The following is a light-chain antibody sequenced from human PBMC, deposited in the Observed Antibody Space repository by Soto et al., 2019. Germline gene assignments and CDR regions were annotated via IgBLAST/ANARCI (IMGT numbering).Light chain of an antibody. CDR3: QSYDSSLSGSYV. CDR1: SSNIGAGYD. V-gene: IGLV1-40*01. Sequence: QSVLTQPPSVSGAPGQRVTISCTGSSSNIGAGYDVHWYQQLPGTAPKLLIYGNSNRPSGVPDRFSGSKSGTSASLAITGIQAEDEAYYYCQSYDSSLSGSYVFGTGTKVTVL. CDR2: GNS. J-gene: IGLJ1*01.